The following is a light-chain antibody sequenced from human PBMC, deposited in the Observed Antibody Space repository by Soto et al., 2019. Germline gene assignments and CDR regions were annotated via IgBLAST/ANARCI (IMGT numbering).Light chain of an antibody. CDR3: QHYSNWPPWT. J-gene: IGKJ1*01. Sequence: EIVMTQSPATLSVSPGERATLSCRASQSVSSNLAWYQQKPGQAPRLLIYGASSRATGIPARFSGSGSGTEFTLTISSLQFEDFAVYYCQHYSNWPPWTFGQGTKVEIK. CDR2: GAS. V-gene: IGKV3-15*01. CDR1: QSVSSN.